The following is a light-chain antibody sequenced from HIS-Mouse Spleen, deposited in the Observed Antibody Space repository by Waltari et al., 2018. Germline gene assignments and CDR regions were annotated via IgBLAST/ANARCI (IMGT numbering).Light chain of an antibody. Sequence: SYELTQPPSVSVSPGQTARITCSEDALPKQYAYWYQQKPGQAPVRVIYKDSERPSGIPERFSGSSSGTTVTLTISGVQAEDEADYYCQSADSSGTYVFGTGTKVTVL. CDR3: QSADSSGTYV. J-gene: IGLJ1*01. CDR2: KDS. CDR1: ALPKQY. V-gene: IGLV3-25*03.